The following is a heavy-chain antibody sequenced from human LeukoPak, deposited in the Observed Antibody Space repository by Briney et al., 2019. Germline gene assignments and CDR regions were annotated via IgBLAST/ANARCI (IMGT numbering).Heavy chain of an antibody. J-gene: IGHJ6*04. CDR1: GFTFSTYA. V-gene: IGHV3-23*01. CDR3: AELGITMIGGV. CDR2: ISASGHPT. D-gene: IGHD3-10*02. Sequence: GGSLRLSCEGSGFTFSTYAMIWVRQAPGKGLEWVSTISASGHPTYYTDSVKGRFTISRDNSENTLYLQMNGLRAEDTAVYYCAELGITMIGGVWGKGTTVTISS.